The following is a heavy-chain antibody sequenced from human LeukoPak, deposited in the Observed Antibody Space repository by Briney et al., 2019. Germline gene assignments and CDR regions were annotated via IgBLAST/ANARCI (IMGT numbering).Heavy chain of an antibody. CDR3: ARAGYCSGGTCYFDY. CDR1: GFSFGSYW. D-gene: IGHD2-15*01. J-gene: IGHJ4*02. CDR2: VITDGSST. Sequence: GRSLRLSCAASGFSFGSYWMHWVRQAPGKGLVWVSRVITDGSSTSDADSVRGRVTISRDNAKNTLYLQMNSLSAEDTAVYYCARAGYCSGGTCYFDYWGQGTQVTVS. V-gene: IGHV3-74*01.